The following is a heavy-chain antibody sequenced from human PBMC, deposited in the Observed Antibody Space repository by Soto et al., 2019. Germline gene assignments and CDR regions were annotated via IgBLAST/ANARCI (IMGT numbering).Heavy chain of an antibody. D-gene: IGHD2-15*01. CDR2: IYYSGST. CDR3: ARGRVVVAAKKYYFDY. J-gene: IGHJ4*01. CDR1: GGSISSGGYY. V-gene: IGHV4-31*03. Sequence: QVQLQESGPGLVKPSQTLSLTCTVSGGSISSGGYYWSWIRQHPGKGLEWIGYIYYSGSTYYNPSLKSRVTISVDTSKNQFSLKLSSVTAADTAVYYCARGRVVVAAKKYYFDYWGHGTLVTVSS.